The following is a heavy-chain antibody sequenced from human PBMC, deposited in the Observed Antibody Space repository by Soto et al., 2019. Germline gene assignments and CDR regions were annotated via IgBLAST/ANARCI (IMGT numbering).Heavy chain of an antibody. V-gene: IGHV3-53*04. CDR3: AKEGGLSGSYYISSSYYFDY. D-gene: IGHD1-26*01. CDR1: GFTASSNY. J-gene: IGHJ4*02. CDR2: IYSGGST. Sequence: GGSLRLSCAASGFTASSNYMSWVRQAPGKGLEWVSVIYSGGSTYYADSVKGRFTISRHNSKNTLYLQMNSLRAEDTSVYYCAKEGGLSGSYYISSSYYFDYWGQGTLVTVSS.